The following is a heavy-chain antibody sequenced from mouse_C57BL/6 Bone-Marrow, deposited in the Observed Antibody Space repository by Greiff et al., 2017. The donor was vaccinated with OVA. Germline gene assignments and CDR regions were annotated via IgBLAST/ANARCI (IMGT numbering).Heavy chain of an antibody. J-gene: IGHJ2*01. V-gene: IGHV3-6*01. CDR1: GYSITSGYY. CDR2: ISYDGSK. Sequence: EVQLQESGPGLVKPSQSLSITCSVTGYSITSGYYWHWIRQFPGNKLEWMGYISYDGSKNYNPSLKNRISITRDNYKHQFFLKLNSGTTEDTATYYCAGRSGDYIDYWGQGTTLTVSS. D-gene: IGHD3-2*02. CDR3: AGRSGDYIDY.